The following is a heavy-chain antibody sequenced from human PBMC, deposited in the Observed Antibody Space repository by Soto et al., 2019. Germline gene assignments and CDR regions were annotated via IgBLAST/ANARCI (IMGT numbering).Heavy chain of an antibody. CDR1: RCTGSINY. Sequence: LRLSCAASRCTGSINYLSWVRQAPGKALEWVSVIFSADNTHYADSVKGRFTISRDNSKNTVFLQMNSLRDEDTAVYYCAITGAGYYIVWGQGTPVTVSS. V-gene: IGHV3-53*01. CDR2: IFSADNT. D-gene: IGHD3-3*01. J-gene: IGHJ4*02. CDR3: AITGAGYYIV.